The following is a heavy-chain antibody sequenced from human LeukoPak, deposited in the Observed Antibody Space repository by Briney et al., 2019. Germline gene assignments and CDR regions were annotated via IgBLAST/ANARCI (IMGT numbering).Heavy chain of an antibody. V-gene: IGHV3-9*01. D-gene: IGHD6-13*01. J-gene: IGHJ4*02. CDR1: GFTFDDYA. CDR2: ISWNSGSI. Sequence: GRSLRLSCAASGFTFDDYAMHWVRQAPGTGLEWVSGISWNSGSIGYADSVKGRFTISRDNAKNSLYLQMNSLRAEDTALYYCARASSSSWSIESYFDYWGQGTLVTVSS. CDR3: ARASSSSWSIESYFDY.